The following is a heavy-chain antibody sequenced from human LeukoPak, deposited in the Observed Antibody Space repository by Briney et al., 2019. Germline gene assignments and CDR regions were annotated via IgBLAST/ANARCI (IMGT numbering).Heavy chain of an antibody. V-gene: IGHV4-34*01. CDR3: ATEYYYDSSGQT. CDR2: INHSGST. D-gene: IGHD3-22*01. Sequence: SETLSLTCAVYGGSFSGYYWSWIRQPPGKGLEWIGEINHSGSTNYNPSLKSRVTISVDTSKNQFSLKLSSVTAADTAVYYCATEYYYDSSGQTWGQGTLVTVSS. J-gene: IGHJ5*02. CDR1: GGSFSGYY.